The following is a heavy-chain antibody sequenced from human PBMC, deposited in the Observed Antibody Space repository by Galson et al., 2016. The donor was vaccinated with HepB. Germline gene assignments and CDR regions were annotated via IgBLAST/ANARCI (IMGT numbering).Heavy chain of an antibody. Sequence: SLRLSCAASGFTFSNYGIHWARQAPGQGLEWVAVIWYDGITKYYSDSVKGRFTASRDNSKTTVYLQMNSLRAEDTAVYYCARGSTFYHYWSPSRPYWFDPWGQGTLVTVSS. CDR3: ARGSTFYHYWSPSRPYWFDP. D-gene: IGHD3-3*01. CDR2: IWYDGITK. V-gene: IGHV3-33*01. J-gene: IGHJ5*02. CDR1: GFTFSNYG.